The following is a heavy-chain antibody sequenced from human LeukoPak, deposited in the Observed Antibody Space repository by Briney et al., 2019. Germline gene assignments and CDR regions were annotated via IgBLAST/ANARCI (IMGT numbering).Heavy chain of an antibody. V-gene: IGHV3-48*03. CDR1: GFTFSSYE. CDR2: ISSSGSTI. J-gene: IGHJ6*03. D-gene: IGHD6-19*01. Sequence: QPGGSLRLSCAASGFTFSSYEMNWVRQAPGKGLEWVSYISSSGSTIYYADSVKGRFTISRDNAKNSLYLQMNSLRAEDTALYYCARVYPVHTSYSSGWTRYYYYYMDVWGKGTTVTVSS. CDR3: ARVYPVHTSYSSGWTRYYYYYMDV.